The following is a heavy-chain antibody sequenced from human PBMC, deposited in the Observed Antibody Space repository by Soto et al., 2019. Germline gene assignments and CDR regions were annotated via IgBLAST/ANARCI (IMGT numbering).Heavy chain of an antibody. CDR1: GFTFSSYA. V-gene: IGHV3-23*01. CDR3: AKEETVLVNYYYCYRMDV. CDR2: ISGSGYAT. D-gene: IGHD4-17*01. J-gene: IGHJ6*02. Sequence: EVQLLESGGGLVQPGGSLRLSCAASGFTFSSYAMSWVRQAPGMGLEWVSVISGSGYATYYADSVKGRFTVSRDNSNNTVYLQMNSLRAEDTAVYYCAKEETVLVNYYYCYRMDVWGQGTTVTVSS.